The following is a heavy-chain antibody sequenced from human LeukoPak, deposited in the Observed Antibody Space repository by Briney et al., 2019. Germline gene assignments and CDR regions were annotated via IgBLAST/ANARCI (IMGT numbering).Heavy chain of an antibody. Sequence: SETLSLTCAVYGGSFSGYYWSWIRQPPGKGLEWIGEINHSGSTNYNPSLKSRVTISVDTSKNQFSLKLSSVTAADTAVYYCARAATSPRAFDIWGQGTMVTVSS. CDR3: ARAATSPRAFDI. CDR1: GGSFSGYY. V-gene: IGHV4-34*01. D-gene: IGHD5-24*01. CDR2: INHSGST. J-gene: IGHJ3*02.